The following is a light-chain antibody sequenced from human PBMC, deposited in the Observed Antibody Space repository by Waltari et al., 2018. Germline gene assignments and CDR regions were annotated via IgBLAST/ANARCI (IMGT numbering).Light chain of an antibody. J-gene: IGLJ3*02. CDR1: SPNLRHKS. Sequence: QSVLAQPPSASGTPGQRVTLSCSGRSPNLRHKSKNWYQPLPGTAPKLVSYTNSQRPSGVPDRFSGSKSGTSGSLAISGLQSEDEADYYCAAWDDSLNGPVFGGGTKLTVL. CDR3: AAWDDSLNGPV. V-gene: IGLV1-44*01. CDR2: TNS.